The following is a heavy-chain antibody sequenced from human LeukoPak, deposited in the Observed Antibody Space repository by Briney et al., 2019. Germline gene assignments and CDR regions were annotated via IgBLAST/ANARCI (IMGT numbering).Heavy chain of an antibody. V-gene: IGHV3-20*04. CDR1: EFTFDDYG. J-gene: IGHJ6*03. Sequence: PGGSLTLSCVASEFTFDDYGMIWVRQAPGKGLKWVSHISWNGGSTTYADSVKGRFTISRGNAKNSLYLQMNSLRAEDTALYYCARDGGWYKRGLDYYYYYMDVWGKGTSVTVSS. CDR3: ARDGGWYKRGLDYYYYYMDV. D-gene: IGHD6-19*01. CDR2: ISWNGGST.